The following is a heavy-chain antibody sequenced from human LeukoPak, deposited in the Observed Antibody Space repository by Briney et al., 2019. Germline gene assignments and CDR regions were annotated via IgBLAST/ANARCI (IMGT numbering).Heavy chain of an antibody. V-gene: IGHV3-21*04. Sequence: PGGSLRLSCAASGFTFSSYSMSWVRQAPGKGLEWVSSIGSSSSYIYYADSVKGRFTISRDNAKNSLYLQMNSLRAEDTAVYYCARDRAAAGKFADLQPFLYTNWFDPWGQGTLVTVSS. D-gene: IGHD6-13*01. CDR3: ARDRAAAGKFADLQPFLYTNWFDP. CDR2: IGSSSSYI. J-gene: IGHJ5*02. CDR1: GFTFSSYS.